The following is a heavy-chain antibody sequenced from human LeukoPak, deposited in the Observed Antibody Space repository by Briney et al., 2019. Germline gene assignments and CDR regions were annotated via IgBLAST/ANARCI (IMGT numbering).Heavy chain of an antibody. CDR3: ARVIAAAGNKPYCFDY. J-gene: IGHJ4*02. Sequence: PSETLSLTCTVSGGSISSGGYYWSWIRQPPGKGLEWIGYIYHSGSTYYNPSLKSRVTISVDRSKNQLSLKLSSVTAADTAVYYCARVIAAAGNKPYCFDYWGQGTLVTVSS. CDR2: IYHSGST. V-gene: IGHV4-30-2*01. CDR1: GGSISSGGYY. D-gene: IGHD6-13*01.